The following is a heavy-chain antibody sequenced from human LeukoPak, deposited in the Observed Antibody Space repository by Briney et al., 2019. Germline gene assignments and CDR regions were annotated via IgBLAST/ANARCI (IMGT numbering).Heavy chain of an antibody. CDR2: ITRSSRYI. D-gene: IGHD1-7*01. J-gene: IGHJ4*02. CDR3: ARAHNWKYGTFDY. CDR1: RFTFSTYT. V-gene: IGHV3-21*01. Sequence: GGSLRLSCAASRFTFSTYTMNWVRQAPGKGLEWVSSITRSSRYIYYADSVKGRFTISRDNAKNSLYLQMNSLRVEDTAVYYCARAHNWKYGTFDYWGQGTLVTVSS.